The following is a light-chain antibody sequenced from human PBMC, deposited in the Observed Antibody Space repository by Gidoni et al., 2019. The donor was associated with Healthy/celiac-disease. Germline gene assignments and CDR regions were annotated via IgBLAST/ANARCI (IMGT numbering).Light chain of an antibody. CDR2: SNT. J-gene: IGLJ3*02. Sequence: QSVLTQPPSASGTPGQRVTISCSGSSSHIGRNTVNWYQQLPGTAPKLLIYSNTQRPSGVPARFSGSKSGTSASLAISGLQSEDEADYYCAAWDDSLNGPVFGGGTKLTVL. CDR3: AAWDDSLNGPV. CDR1: SSHIGRNT. V-gene: IGLV1-44*01.